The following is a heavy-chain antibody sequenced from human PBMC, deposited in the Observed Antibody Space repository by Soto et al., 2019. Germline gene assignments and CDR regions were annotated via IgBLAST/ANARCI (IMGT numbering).Heavy chain of an antibody. J-gene: IGHJ4*02. V-gene: IGHV3-33*01. CDR1: GFTFSSYG. CDR2: IWYDGSNK. CDR3: ASPFGDDSSGYYVY. D-gene: IGHD3-22*01. Sequence: QVQLVESGGGVVQPGRSLRLSCAASGFTFSSYGMHWVRQAPGKGLEWVAVIWYDGSNKYYADSVKGRFTISRDNSKNTLYLQMNSLRAEDTAVYYCASPFGDDSSGYYVYWGQGTLVTVSS.